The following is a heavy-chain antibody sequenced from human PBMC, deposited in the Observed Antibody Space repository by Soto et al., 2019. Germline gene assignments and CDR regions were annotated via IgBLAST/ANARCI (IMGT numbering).Heavy chain of an antibody. D-gene: IGHD4-17*01. J-gene: IGHJ4*02. CDR1: GFTFSSYA. V-gene: IGHV3-23*01. CDR3: AKVRVRATVVTPYFFDY. CDR2: ISGSGGST. Sequence: VSLRLSCAASGFTFSSYAMSGVRQAPGKVLEWVSAISGSGGSTYYADSVKGRFTISRDNSKNTLYLQMNSLRAEDTAVYYCAKVRVRATVVTPYFFDYWGQGTLVTVSS.